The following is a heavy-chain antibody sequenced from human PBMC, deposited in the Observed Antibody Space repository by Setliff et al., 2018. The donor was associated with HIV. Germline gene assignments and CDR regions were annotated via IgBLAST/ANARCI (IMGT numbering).Heavy chain of an antibody. Sequence: SETLSLTCSVSGVSVGSGDYYWHWIRQHPEKALEWIGYIFHSGDTYYNPSLKSRISMSVDTSKNQFSLELTSLTAADTAVYYCARAAGTFNWFDPWGQGTLVTVSS. J-gene: IGHJ5*02. CDR1: GVSVGSGDYY. CDR3: ARAAGTFNWFDP. CDR2: IFHSGDT. V-gene: IGHV4-31*03. D-gene: IGHD1-1*01.